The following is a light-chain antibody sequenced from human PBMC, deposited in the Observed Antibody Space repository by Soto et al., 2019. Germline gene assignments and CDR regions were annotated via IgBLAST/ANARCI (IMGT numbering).Light chain of an antibody. CDR1: SSDVGGYDF. Sequence: QSVLPQPASVSGYPGQSITISCTGTSSDVGGYDFVSWYQHHPGKAPKLMIYEVSTRPSGVSNRFSGSKSGNTASLTISGLQAEDEAHYYCSSYTSDWGVFGTGTKLTVL. V-gene: IGLV2-14*01. CDR2: EVS. CDR3: SSYTSDWGV. J-gene: IGLJ1*01.